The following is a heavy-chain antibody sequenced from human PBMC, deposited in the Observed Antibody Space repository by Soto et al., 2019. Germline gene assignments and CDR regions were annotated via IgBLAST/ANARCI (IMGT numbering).Heavy chain of an antibody. Sequence: GSLRLACSASGFTFSSYARHWVRQAPGKGLEWVAVISYDGSNKYYADSVKGRFTISRDNSKNTLYLQMNSLRAEDTAVYYCARDSAAAVDYYYYGMDVWGQGTKVTVSS. J-gene: IGHJ6*02. D-gene: IGHD6-13*01. V-gene: IGHV3-30-3*01. CDR3: ARDSAAAVDYYYYGMDV. CDR1: GFTFSSYA. CDR2: ISYDGSNK.